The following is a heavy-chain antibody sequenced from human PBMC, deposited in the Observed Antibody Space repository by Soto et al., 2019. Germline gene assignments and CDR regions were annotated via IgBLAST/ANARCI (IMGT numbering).Heavy chain of an antibody. CDR2: IRLNSNSI. D-gene: IGHD3-3*01. V-gene: IGHV3-9*01. CDR1: GFTFDHYA. CDR3: AKGSGGGTIFGVALDL. J-gene: IGHJ5*02. Sequence: EVQLVESGGGLVQPGGSLRLSCAASGFTFDHYAMHWVRQAPGKGLEWVGGIRLNSNSIGYVDSVKGRFTISRDSAKNSLYLQMNSLRIEDTALYFCAKGSGGGTIFGVALDLWGQGALVTVSS.